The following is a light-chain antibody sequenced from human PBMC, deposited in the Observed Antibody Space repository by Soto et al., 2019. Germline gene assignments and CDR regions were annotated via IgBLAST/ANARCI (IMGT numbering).Light chain of an antibody. Sequence: IVMTQSPATLSVSPGERATVSCRASESVSSNLPWYQQKPGQTPRLLIYGASTTATGIPARFSGSASGTEFTLTISSLQSEDFAVYYCQQYNNWPITFGQGTRLEIK. CDR1: ESVSSN. V-gene: IGKV3-15*01. J-gene: IGKJ5*01. CDR3: QQYNNWPIT. CDR2: GAS.